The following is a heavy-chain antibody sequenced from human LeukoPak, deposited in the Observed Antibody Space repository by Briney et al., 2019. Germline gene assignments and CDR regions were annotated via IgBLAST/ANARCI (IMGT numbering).Heavy chain of an antibody. J-gene: IGHJ5*02. CDR3: ARGGYCSSTSCSFHNWFDP. Sequence: GASVKVSCKASGYTFTSYDINWVRQATGQGLEWTGWMNPNSGNTGYAQKLQGRVTMTRNTSISTAYMELSSLRSEDTAVYYCARGGYCSSTSCSFHNWFDPWGQGTLVTVSS. CDR1: GYTFTSYD. V-gene: IGHV1-8*01. CDR2: MNPNSGNT. D-gene: IGHD2-2*01.